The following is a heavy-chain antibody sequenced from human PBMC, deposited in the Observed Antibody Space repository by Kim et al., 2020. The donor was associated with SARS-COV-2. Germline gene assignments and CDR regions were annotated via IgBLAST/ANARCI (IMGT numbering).Heavy chain of an antibody. CDR3: ASSRGGYWYFDL. V-gene: IGHV4-4*09. J-gene: IGHJ2*01. Sequence: NYTPSLKSRVTISVDTSKNQFSLKLSSVTAADTAVYYCASSRGGYWYFDLWGRGTLVTVSS. D-gene: IGHD3-10*01.